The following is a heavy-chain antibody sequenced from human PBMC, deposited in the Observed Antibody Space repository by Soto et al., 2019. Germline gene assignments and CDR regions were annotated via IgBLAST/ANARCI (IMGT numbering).Heavy chain of an antibody. V-gene: IGHV3-21*01. CDR3: AKARWNYDTGEWGFDY. Sequence: EVHLVESGGRLVRPGGSLRLSCAASGFVFSFYSMTWVRHVPGKGLEWVALISSSDVYSYYAGSVKGRFTVSRDDAKKSLYLQMNSLRVEDTAVYYCAKARWNYDTGEWGFDYWGQGTLVSVSS. D-gene: IGHD1-7*01. J-gene: IGHJ4*02. CDR1: GFVFSFYS. CDR2: ISSSDVYS.